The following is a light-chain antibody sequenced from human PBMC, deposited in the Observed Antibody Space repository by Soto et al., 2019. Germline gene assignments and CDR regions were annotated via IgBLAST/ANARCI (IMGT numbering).Light chain of an antibody. CDR1: NIGSYN. CDR2: DDR. CDR3: QVWDTTSDHFF. Sequence: SYELSQPPSVSVVPGQTARITCGGNNIGSYNAHWYQQKPGLAPVLVVYDDRDRPSGIPERFSGSNSGNTAALTISRVEAGDEADYYCQVWDTTSDHFFFGTGTQVTVL. V-gene: IGLV3-21*02. J-gene: IGLJ1*01.